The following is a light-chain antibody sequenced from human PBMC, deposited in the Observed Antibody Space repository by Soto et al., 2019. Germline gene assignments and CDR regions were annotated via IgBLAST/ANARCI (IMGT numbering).Light chain of an antibody. J-gene: IGKJ1*01. V-gene: IGKV1-17*01. Sequence: DIQMTQSPSSLSASVGDRVTITCRASQGIRNDLAWYQQKPRKAPKRLIYAASSLQSGVPSRFSGSGSGTDFTLTISSLQPEDFATYYCLQHNTYPRTFGQGTKVEFK. CDR2: AAS. CDR3: LQHNTYPRT. CDR1: QGIRND.